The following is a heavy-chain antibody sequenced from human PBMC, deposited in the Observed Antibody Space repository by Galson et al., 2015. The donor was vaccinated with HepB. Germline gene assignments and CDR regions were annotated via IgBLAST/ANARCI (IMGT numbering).Heavy chain of an antibody. CDR3: ATEKATAAKGGFDF. V-gene: IGHV3-30-3*01. CDR2: ISYDGSNK. J-gene: IGHJ4*02. D-gene: IGHD6-13*01. CDR1: GFTFSSYA. Sequence: SLRLSCAASGFTFSSYAMHWVRQAPGKGLEWVAVISYDGSNKYYADSVKGRFTISRDNSKNTLYMQMNSLRAEDTAVYYCATEKATAAKGGFDFWGQGTLVTVSS.